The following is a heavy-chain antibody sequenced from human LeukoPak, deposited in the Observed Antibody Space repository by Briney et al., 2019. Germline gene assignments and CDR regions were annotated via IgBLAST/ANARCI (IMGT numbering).Heavy chain of an antibody. CDR2: IIPIFGTA. D-gene: IGHD2-2*01. CDR1: GGTFSSYA. CDR3: AREGCSSTSCSYHYYYYYYMDV. J-gene: IGHJ6*03. V-gene: IGHV1-69*13. Sequence: ASVKVSCKASGGTFSSYAISGVRQAPGQGLEWMGGIIPIFGTANYAQKFQGRVTITADESTSTAYMELSSLRSEDTAVYYCAREGCSSTSCSYHYYYYYYMDVWGKGTTVTVSS.